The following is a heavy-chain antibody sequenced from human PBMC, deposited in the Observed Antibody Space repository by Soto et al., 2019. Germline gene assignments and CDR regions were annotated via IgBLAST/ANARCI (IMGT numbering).Heavy chain of an antibody. J-gene: IGHJ4*02. CDR3: ARDTSLAARPEWYFDY. CDR1: GFTFSSYW. D-gene: IGHD6-6*01. Sequence: GGSLRLSCAASGFTFSSYWMSWVRQAPGKGLEWVANIKQDGSEKYYVDSVKGRFTISRDKAKNSLYLQMNSLRAEDTAVYYCARDTSLAARPEWYFDYWGQGTLVTVSS. V-gene: IGHV3-7*01. CDR2: IKQDGSEK.